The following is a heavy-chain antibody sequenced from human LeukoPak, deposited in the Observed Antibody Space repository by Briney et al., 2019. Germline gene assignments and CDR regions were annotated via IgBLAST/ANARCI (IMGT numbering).Heavy chain of an antibody. V-gene: IGHV4-34*01. CDR1: GGSFSGYY. CDR3: ARGVPTSHCSGGSCYPYYFDY. J-gene: IGHJ4*02. CDR2: INHSGST. D-gene: IGHD2-15*01. Sequence: SETLSLTCAVYGGSFSGYYWSWIRQPPGKGLERIGEINHSGSTNYNPSLKSRVTISVDTSKNQFSLKLSSVTAADTAVYYCARGVPTSHCSGGSCYPYYFDYWGQGTLVTVSS.